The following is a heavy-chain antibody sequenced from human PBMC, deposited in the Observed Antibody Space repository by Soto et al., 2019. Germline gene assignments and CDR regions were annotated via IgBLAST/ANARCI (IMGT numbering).Heavy chain of an antibody. CDR3: VPHSWNY. V-gene: IGHV3-23*01. Sequence: EVQLLESGGGLVQPAGSLRLSCVVSGLTFSRADLSWVRQPTGKGLEWVSASGGSDLSTHYVDSVKGRFTISRDSSKNTLYLQMNSLSAEDTVVSYCVPHSWNYWGQGTLVTVSS. CDR1: GLTFSRAD. J-gene: IGHJ4*02. D-gene: IGHD1-1*01. CDR2: SGGSDLST.